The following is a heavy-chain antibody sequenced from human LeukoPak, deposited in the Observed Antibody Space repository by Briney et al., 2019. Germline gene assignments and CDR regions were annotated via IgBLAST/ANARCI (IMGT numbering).Heavy chain of an antibody. Sequence: GGSLRLSCAASGFTLSSYTMSWVRQAPGKGLEWVSSISASGGSTNYADSVKGRFTTSRDNSKNTVYLQMNSLRAEDTAVYYCAKVMKGSERLTMVRGVIIKTAGLYYMDVWGKGTTVTVSS. CDR3: AKVMKGSERLTMVRGVIIKTAGLYYMDV. D-gene: IGHD3-10*01. CDR2: ISASGGST. CDR1: GFTLSSYT. V-gene: IGHV3-23*01. J-gene: IGHJ6*03.